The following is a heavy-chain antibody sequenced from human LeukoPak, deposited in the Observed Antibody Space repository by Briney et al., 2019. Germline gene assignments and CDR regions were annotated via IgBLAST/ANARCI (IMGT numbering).Heavy chain of an antibody. J-gene: IGHJ6*03. CDR2: INWKGDLT. D-gene: IGHD4-11*01. Sequence: GGSLRLSCAASGFTFDDYGMSWVRQVAGKGLEWVSTINWKGDLTYYVDSVKGRFTISRDNRKNSLYLQMNSLTAEDTALYYCAKVRTVTVLSYYMDVWGKGTTVTVSS. CDR1: GFTFDDYG. V-gene: IGHV3-20*04. CDR3: AKVRTVTVLSYYMDV.